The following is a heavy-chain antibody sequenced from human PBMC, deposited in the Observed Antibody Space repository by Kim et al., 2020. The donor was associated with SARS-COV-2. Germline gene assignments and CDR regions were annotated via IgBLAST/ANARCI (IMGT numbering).Heavy chain of an antibody. D-gene: IGHD4-17*01. Sequence: GGSLRLSCAASGFTFSNAWMSWVRQAPGKGLEWVGRIKSKTDGGTTDYAAPVEGRFTISRDDSKNTLYLQMNSLKTEDTAVYYCTAQDYAGYYYYYYGMDVWGQGTTVTVSS. CDR3: TAQDYAGYYYYYYGMDV. J-gene: IGHJ6*02. CDR1: GFTFSNAW. V-gene: IGHV3-15*01. CDR2: IKSKTDGGTT.